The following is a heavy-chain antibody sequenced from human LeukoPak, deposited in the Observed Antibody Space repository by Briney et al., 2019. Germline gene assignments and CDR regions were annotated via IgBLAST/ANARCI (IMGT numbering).Heavy chain of an antibody. CDR2: IYHSGST. J-gene: IGHJ5*02. D-gene: IGHD3-10*01. CDR3: ARHADRGVIITTYWFDP. Sequence: PSETLSLTCTVSGYSISSGYYWGWIRQPPGKGLEWIGSIYHSGSTYYNPSLKSRVTISVDTSKNQFSLKLSSVTAADTAVYYCARHADRGVIITTYWFDPWGQGTLVTVSS. V-gene: IGHV4-38-2*02. CDR1: GYSISSGYY.